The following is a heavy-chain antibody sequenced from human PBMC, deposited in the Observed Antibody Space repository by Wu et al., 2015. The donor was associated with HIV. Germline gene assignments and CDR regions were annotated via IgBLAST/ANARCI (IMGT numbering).Heavy chain of an antibody. CDR2: INADSGDI. Sequence: QVQLVQSGAEVTEPGASVMVSCKASGYTFSDYNIHWVRQAPGQGLEWMGWINADSGDIKYSQKFQGRVTVTRDTSISTAYMEMSRLRSDDTAVYYCARAREVYYGSGRAPHYYYYGMDVWGQGP. V-gene: IGHV1-2*02. J-gene: IGHJ6*02. CDR1: GYTFSDYN. D-gene: IGHD3-10*01. CDR3: ARAREVYYGSGRAPHYYYYGMDV.